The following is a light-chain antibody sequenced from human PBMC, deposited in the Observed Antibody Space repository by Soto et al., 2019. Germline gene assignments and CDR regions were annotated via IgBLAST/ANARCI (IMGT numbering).Light chain of an antibody. CDR2: KIS. CDR3: MQDTQWPPYT. CDR1: ESLLHSDGNTY. Sequence: DIVLTQTPLSSPVTLGQPASISCRSSESLLHSDGNTYLSWFHQRPGQPPRLLIYKISNRFSGVPDRFSGSGAGTHFTLEISRVEADDVGVYYCMQDTQWPPYTFGQGTKLEIK. V-gene: IGKV2-24*01. J-gene: IGKJ2*01.